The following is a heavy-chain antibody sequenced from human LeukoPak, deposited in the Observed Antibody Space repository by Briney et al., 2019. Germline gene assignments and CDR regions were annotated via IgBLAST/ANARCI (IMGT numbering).Heavy chain of an antibody. CDR1: GFTFGDYA. J-gene: IGHJ4*02. V-gene: IGHV3-49*04. D-gene: IGHD3-22*01. CDR2: IRSKAYGGTT. Sequence: GGSLRPSCTASGFTFGDYAMSWVRQAPGKGQEWVGFIRSKAYGGTTEYAASVKGRFTISRDDSKSIAYPQMNSLKTEDTAVYYCTRATMIVLYYFDYWGQGTLVTVSS. CDR3: TRATMIVLYYFDY.